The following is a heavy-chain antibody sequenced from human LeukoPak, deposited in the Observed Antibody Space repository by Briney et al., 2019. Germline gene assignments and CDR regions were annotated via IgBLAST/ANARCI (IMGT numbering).Heavy chain of an antibody. CDR2: IYFSVST. D-gene: IGHD3-22*01. Sequence: PSETLSLTCTVSGGSISTYFWSWIRQPPGKGLEWIGHIYFSVSTNYNPSLKSRVTISVDTSKNQFSLKVSSVTAADTAVYYCARHKSSGSYPLDYWGQGILVTVSS. CDR3: ARHKSSGSYPLDY. V-gene: IGHV4-59*08. J-gene: IGHJ4*02. CDR1: GGSISTYF.